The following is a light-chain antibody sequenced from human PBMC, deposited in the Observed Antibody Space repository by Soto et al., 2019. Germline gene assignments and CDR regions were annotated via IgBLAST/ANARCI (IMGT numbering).Light chain of an antibody. V-gene: IGLV2-14*01. CDR3: SSYTSRSTLV. Sequence: QSALTQHASVSGSPGQSITISCTGTSSDVGGYNYVSWYQQHPGKAPKLMIYEVTNRPSGVSNRFSGSKSGNTASLTISGLQAEDEADYYCSSYTSRSTLVFGTGTKVTVL. J-gene: IGLJ1*01. CDR1: SSDVGGYNY. CDR2: EVT.